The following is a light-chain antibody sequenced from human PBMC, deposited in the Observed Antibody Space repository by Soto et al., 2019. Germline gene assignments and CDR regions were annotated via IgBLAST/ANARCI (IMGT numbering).Light chain of an antibody. Sequence: EIVLTQSPATLSLSPGERATFSCRAMQSLYTNLACCQQRPGKAPRVLIYGASTRATGIPARFTGFGSGKEFTLTISSLQSEDFAVYYCQQYNKWPITFGQGTRLEI. J-gene: IGKJ5*01. CDR1: QSLYTN. CDR3: QQYNKWPIT. V-gene: IGKV3-15*01. CDR2: GAS.